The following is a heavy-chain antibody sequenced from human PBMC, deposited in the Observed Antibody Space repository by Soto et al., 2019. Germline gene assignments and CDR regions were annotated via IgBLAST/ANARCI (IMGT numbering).Heavy chain of an antibody. D-gene: IGHD3-3*01. CDR2: VYHTGRT. CDR3: ARDFAYFDA. Sequence: SETLSLTCTVSGGSFKSGSYSWSWIRQPPGKGLEWIGYVYHTGRTSYNPALKSRVSISMHTSKNQFSLNLDSVTAADTSVYFCARDFAYFDAWGQGTLVTVSS. V-gene: IGHV4-61*01. CDR1: GGSFKSGSYS. J-gene: IGHJ4*02.